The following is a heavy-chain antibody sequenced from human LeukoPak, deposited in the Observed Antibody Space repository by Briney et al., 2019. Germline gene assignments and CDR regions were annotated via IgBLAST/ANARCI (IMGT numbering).Heavy chain of an antibody. Sequence: GGSLRLSCAASGFTFNQYGMHWVRQAPGKGLEWVAVISSDGSDKYYADSVKGRFTISRGNSKNTLYLQMNSLSSDDTAVYYCAKDHDTGGAAYYFDYWGQGTLVTVSS. CDR2: ISSDGSDK. J-gene: IGHJ4*02. CDR1: GFTFNQYG. V-gene: IGHV3-30*18. D-gene: IGHD2-15*01. CDR3: AKDHDTGGAAYYFDY.